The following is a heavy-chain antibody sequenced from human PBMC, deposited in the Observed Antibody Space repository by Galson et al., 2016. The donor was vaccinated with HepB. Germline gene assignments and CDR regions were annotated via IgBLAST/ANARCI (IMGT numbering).Heavy chain of an antibody. CDR2: TRNRRNSFIT. D-gene: IGHD5/OR15-5a*01. CDR3: VRWVSGAADY. J-gene: IGHJ4*02. CDR1: GYTSSDHY. Sequence: CAASGYTSSDHYMDWVRQATGKGLEWVGRTRNRRNSFITEYAASVRGRFTISRDDSKNSVYLQMNSLKTEDTAVYYCVRWVSGAADYWGQGALVTVSS. V-gene: IGHV3-72*01.